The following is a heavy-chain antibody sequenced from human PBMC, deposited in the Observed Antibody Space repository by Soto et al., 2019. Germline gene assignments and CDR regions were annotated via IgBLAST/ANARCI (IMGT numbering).Heavy chain of an antibody. CDR3: ARXGSSGYYYFPELGAFDI. Sequence: GESLKISCKGSGYSFTIYWIGWVRQMPGRGLEWMGIIYPGDSDTRYSPSFQGQVTISADKSISTAYLQWSSLKASDTAMYYCARXGSSGYYYFPELGAFDIWGQGTMVTVSS. J-gene: IGHJ3*02. V-gene: IGHV5-51*01. CDR1: GYSFTIYW. D-gene: IGHD3-22*01. CDR2: IYPGDSDT.